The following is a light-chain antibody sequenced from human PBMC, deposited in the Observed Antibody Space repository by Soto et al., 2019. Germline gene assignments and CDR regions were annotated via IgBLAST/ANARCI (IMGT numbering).Light chain of an antibody. Sequence: QSVLTQPPSVSGAPGQRVTISCTGGSSNIGAGYDVHWYQQLPGTAPKLLIYGNNNRPSGVPDRFSGSKSGTSASLAIIGLQAEDEADYYCQSYDSTLGGSRVFGTGTKVTVL. CDR3: QSYDSTLGGSRV. CDR1: SSNIGAGYD. V-gene: IGLV1-40*01. J-gene: IGLJ1*01. CDR2: GNN.